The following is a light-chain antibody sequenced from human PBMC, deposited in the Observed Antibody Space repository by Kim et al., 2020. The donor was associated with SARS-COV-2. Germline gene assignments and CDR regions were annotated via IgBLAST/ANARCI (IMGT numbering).Light chain of an antibody. CDR1: GNNVSNQG. Sequence: QSATLTCTGNGNNVSNQGAVWLQQRLSHPPKLRSLKNNNRPSGISERFSASRAGNTVSVTISGLQPEDETTYFCSAWDYSLNTLVFGGGTKVTVL. J-gene: IGLJ2*01. CDR2: KNN. V-gene: IGLV10-54*04. CDR3: SAWDYSLNTLV.